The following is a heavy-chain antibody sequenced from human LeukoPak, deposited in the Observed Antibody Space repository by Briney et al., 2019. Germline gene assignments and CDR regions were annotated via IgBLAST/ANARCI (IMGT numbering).Heavy chain of an antibody. CDR3: ARGTRTADY. V-gene: IGHV4-59*01. CDR2: IYYSGST. Sequence: SETLSLTCTVSGGSISSYYWSWIRQPPGKGLEWIGYIYYSGSTNYNPSLKSRVTISVDTSKNQFSLKLSSVTAADTAVYYCARGTRTADYWGQGTLVTVSS. CDR1: GGSISSYY. D-gene: IGHD5-18*01. J-gene: IGHJ4*02.